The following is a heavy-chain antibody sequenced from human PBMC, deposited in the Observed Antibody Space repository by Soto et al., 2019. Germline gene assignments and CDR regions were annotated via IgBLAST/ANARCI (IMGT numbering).Heavy chain of an antibody. J-gene: IGHJ4*02. CDR1: GYTFTSYG. CDR2: ISAYNGNT. CDR3: ASALHADPPY. V-gene: IGHV1-18*01. Sequence: QVQLVQSGAEVKKPGASVKVSCKASGYTFTSYGISWVRQAPGQGLEWMGWISAYNGNTNYAQKPQGRVTMTTATSTSTASMMPRRLIPDLTSVYSCASALHADPPYSGPGTLVPVSS.